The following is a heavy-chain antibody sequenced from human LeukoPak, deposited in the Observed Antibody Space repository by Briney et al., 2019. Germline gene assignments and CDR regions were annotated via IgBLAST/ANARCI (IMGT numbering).Heavy chain of an antibody. J-gene: IGHJ6*03. CDR3: ARGRHSSSWLYYYYYKDV. D-gene: IGHD6-13*01. Sequence: SETLSLTCAVYGGSFSGYYWSWIRQPPGKGLEWIGEINHSGSTNYNPSPKSRVTLSVDTSKNQFSLKLSSVTAADTAVYYCARGRHSSSWLYYYYYKDVWGKGTTVTVSS. V-gene: IGHV4-34*01. CDR1: GGSFSGYY. CDR2: INHSGST.